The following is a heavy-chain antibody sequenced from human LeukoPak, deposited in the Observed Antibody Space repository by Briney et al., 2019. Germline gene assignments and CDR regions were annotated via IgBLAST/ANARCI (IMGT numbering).Heavy chain of an antibody. CDR3: ARGQLRYYYGSGSYYPKYFQH. V-gene: IGHV1-2*02. D-gene: IGHD3-10*01. CDR1: GYTFTGYY. CDR2: INPNSGGT. Sequence: ASVKVSCKASGYTFTGYYMHWVRQAPGQGLEWMGWINPNSGGTNYAQKFQGRVTMTRDTSISTAYMELSRLRSDDTAVYYCARGQLRYYYGSGSYYPKYFQHWGQGTLVTVSS. J-gene: IGHJ1*01.